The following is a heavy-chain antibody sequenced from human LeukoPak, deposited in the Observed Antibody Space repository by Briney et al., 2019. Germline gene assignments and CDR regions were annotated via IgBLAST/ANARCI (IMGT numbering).Heavy chain of an antibody. J-gene: IGHJ4*02. CDR3: ARDRDYAFDY. Sequence: PGGSLRLSCLTSGFTLSTNAMSWVRQAPGKGLEWISYIDSDTYGNTIYYPHTVKGRFTISRDNAKNSLYLQMDSLRDEDTAVYYCARDRDYAFDYWGQGTLVTVSS. D-gene: IGHD4-17*01. V-gene: IGHV3-48*02. CDR2: IDSDTYGNTI. CDR1: GFTLSTNA.